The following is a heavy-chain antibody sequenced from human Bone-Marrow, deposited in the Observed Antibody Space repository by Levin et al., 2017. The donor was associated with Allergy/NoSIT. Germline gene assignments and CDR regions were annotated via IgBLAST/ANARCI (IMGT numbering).Heavy chain of an antibody. CDR1: GYTFTSYG. V-gene: IGHV1-18*01. CDR2: ISAYNGNT. CDR3: ARDFWDIVVVPAAIPYFDY. J-gene: IGHJ4*02. D-gene: IGHD2-2*01. Sequence: GESLKISCKASGYTFTSYGISWVRQAPGQGLEWMGWISAYNGNTNYAQKLQGRVTMTTDTSTSTAYMELRSLRSDDTAVYYCARDFWDIVVVPAAIPYFDYWGQGTLVTVSS.